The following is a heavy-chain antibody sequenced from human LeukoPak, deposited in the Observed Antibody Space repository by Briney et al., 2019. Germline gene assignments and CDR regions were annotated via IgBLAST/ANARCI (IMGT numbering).Heavy chain of an antibody. V-gene: IGHV3-43D*03. Sequence: GGSLRLSCAASGFTFDDYAMHWVRQAPEKGLEWVSLISWDGGSTYYADSVKGRFTISRDNSKNSLYLQMNSLRAEDTALYYCAKASVEVAGYYYYYMDVWGKGTTVTISS. CDR1: GFTFDDYA. CDR2: ISWDGGST. CDR3: AKASVEVAGYYYYYMDV. D-gene: IGHD6-19*01. J-gene: IGHJ6*03.